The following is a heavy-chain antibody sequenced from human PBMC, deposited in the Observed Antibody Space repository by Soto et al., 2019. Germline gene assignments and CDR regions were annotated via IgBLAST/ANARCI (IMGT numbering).Heavy chain of an antibody. Sequence: QVQLVQSGAEVKKPGASVKVSCKASGYTFTSYAMHWVRQAPGQSLEWMGWINAGNGNTKYSQKFQGRVTITRDTSASTAYMELSSLRSEDTAVYYCARDHLEYSSSGWFDPWGQGTLVTVSS. CDR2: INAGNGNT. V-gene: IGHV1-3*01. J-gene: IGHJ5*02. D-gene: IGHD6-6*01. CDR3: ARDHLEYSSSGWFDP. CDR1: GYTFTSYA.